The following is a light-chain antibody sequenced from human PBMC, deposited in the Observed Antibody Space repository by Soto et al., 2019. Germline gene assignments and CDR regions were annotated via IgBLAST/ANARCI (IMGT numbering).Light chain of an antibody. CDR3: QQYNNWPWT. J-gene: IGKJ1*01. CDR1: QNVASNH. V-gene: IGKV3-15*01. Sequence: EIVLTQSPDILSLSPREKATLSCRASQNVASNHLAWYHQKPGQAPRLLIYDASTRATGFPARFSGSGSGTDFTLTISSLQSEDFAVYYCQQYNNWPWTFGQGTKVDIK. CDR2: DAS.